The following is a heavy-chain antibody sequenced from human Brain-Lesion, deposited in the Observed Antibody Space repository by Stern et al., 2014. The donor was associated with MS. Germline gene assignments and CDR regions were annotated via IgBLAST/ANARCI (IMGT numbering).Heavy chain of an antibody. CDR3: ARDQRGITIFGVVTDYYYLGMDV. J-gene: IGHJ6*02. Sequence: QVQLVQAGAEVKKPGASVKGSCKTSGYIFTGYYIHWVGTAPGQGLEWMAWVNPHTGGKQDAQKFQGRVTMSRDTSISTAYVELSSLTSDDTAVYYCARDQRGITIFGVVTDYYYLGMDVWGQGTTVTVSS. D-gene: IGHD3-3*01. V-gene: IGHV1-2*02. CDR2: VNPHTGGK. CDR1: GYIFTGYY.